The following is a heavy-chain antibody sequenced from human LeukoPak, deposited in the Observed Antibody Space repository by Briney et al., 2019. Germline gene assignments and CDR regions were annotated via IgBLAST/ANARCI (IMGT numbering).Heavy chain of an antibody. CDR3: ARSNFDY. CDR1: GGSVSSGSYY. CDR2: IYYSGST. V-gene: IGHV4-61*01. J-gene: IGHJ4*02. Sequence: SETLSLTCTVSGGSVSSGSYYWSWIRQPPGKGLEWIGYIYYSGSTNYNPSLKSRVTISVDTSKNQFSLKLSSVTAADTAVYYCARSNFDYWGQGTLVTVSS.